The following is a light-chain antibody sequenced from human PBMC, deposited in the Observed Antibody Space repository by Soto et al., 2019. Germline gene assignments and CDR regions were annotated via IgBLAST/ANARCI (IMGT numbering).Light chain of an antibody. CDR2: GVS. CDR1: SSDVGSYDY. V-gene: IGLV2-14*03. CDR3: TSYTSISTLV. J-gene: IGLJ3*02. Sequence: QSALTQPASVSGSPGQSITISCTGTSSDVGSYDYVSWYQHHPGKAPKLIIYGVSNRPSGVSDRFSGSKSGNTASLTISGLQAEDEAIFYCTSYTSISTLVFGGGTKLPS.